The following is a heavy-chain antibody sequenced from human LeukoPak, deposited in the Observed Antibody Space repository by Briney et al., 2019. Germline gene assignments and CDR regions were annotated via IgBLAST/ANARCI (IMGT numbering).Heavy chain of an antibody. CDR3: AKMRIQLWSYDAFDI. J-gene: IGHJ3*02. Sequence: GGSLRLSCAASGFTFSSYAMSWVRQAPGKGLEWVSAISGSGGSTYYADSVKGRFTISRDNSKNTLHLQMSSLRAEDTAVYYCAKMRIQLWSYDAFDIWGQGTMVTVSS. CDR2: ISGSGGST. V-gene: IGHV3-23*01. CDR1: GFTFSSYA. D-gene: IGHD5-18*01.